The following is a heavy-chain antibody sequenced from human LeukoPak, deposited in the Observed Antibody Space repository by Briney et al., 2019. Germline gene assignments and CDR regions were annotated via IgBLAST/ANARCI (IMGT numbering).Heavy chain of an antibody. J-gene: IGHJ4*02. V-gene: IGHV1-2*06. CDR2: INPNTGDT. CDR3: SRREEDY. D-gene: IGHD5-24*01. Sequence: ASVKVSCKASGYTFTSYYIHWVRQAPGQGLEWMGRINPNTGDTNYAQKFQGRVTMTRDTSISTAYMELSRLRSDDTAVYYCSRREEDYWGQGTLVTVSS. CDR1: GYTFTSYY.